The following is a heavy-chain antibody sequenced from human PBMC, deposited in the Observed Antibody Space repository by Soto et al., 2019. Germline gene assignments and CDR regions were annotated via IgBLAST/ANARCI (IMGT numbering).Heavy chain of an antibody. V-gene: IGHV4-4*02. CDR1: GGSISSSNW. CDR2: IYHSGST. J-gene: IGHJ4*02. CDR3: ARGHRYSSGWAYYFDY. Sequence: PSETLSLTCAVSGGSISSSNWWSWVRQPPGKGLEWIGEIYHSGSTNYNPSLKSRVTISVDKSKNQFSLKLSSVTAADTAVYYCARGHRYSSGWAYYFDYWGQGTLVTVSS. D-gene: IGHD6-19*01.